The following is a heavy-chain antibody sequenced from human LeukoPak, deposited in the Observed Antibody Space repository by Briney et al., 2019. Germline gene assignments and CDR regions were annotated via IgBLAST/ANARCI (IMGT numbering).Heavy chain of an antibody. Sequence: GGSLRLSCTASGFTLSSHDMHWVRQVTGKGLEWIAAIASGSQTFYAGSVEGRFTISREDAKNSLYLQMNSLRAGDTAVYYCVREARGYHYTYFDYWGQGTLVTVSS. V-gene: IGHV3-13*01. J-gene: IGHJ4*02. CDR3: VREARGYHYTYFDY. D-gene: IGHD5-18*01. CDR1: GFTLSSHD. CDR2: IASGSQT.